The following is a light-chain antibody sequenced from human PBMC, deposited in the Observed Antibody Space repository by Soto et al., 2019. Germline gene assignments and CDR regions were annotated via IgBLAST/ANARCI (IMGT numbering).Light chain of an antibody. CDR1: SSDVGAYNS. V-gene: IGLV2-8*01. Sequence: QSALTQPPSASGSPGQSVTISCTGTSSDVGAYNSVSWYHHYPGKAPKLLIYEVSKRPSGVPDRFSGSKSGNTASLTVSGLQAEDEADYYCSSYAGATNLVFGGGTKLTVL. J-gene: IGLJ2*01. CDR3: SSYAGATNLV. CDR2: EVS.